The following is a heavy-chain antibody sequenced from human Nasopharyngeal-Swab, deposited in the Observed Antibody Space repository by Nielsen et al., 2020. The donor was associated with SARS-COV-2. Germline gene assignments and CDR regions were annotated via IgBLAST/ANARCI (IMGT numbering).Heavy chain of an antibody. CDR3: ARPRGSGWYREAFDI. CDR2: IYYSGST. J-gene: IGHJ3*02. D-gene: IGHD6-19*01. Sequence: RQAPGKGLEWIGSIYYSGSTYYNPSLKSRVTISVDTSKNQFPLKLSSVTAADTAVYYCARPRGSGWYREAFDIWGQGTTVTVSS. V-gene: IGHV4-39*01.